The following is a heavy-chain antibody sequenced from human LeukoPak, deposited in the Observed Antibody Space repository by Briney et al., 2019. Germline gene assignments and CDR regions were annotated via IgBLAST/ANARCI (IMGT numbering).Heavy chain of an antibody. CDR2: IHNSGTT. CDR3: ARRYYYNLGSFPFDF. D-gene: IGHD3-10*01. CDR1: GGPFSGYF. V-gene: IGHV4-34*01. Sequence: PSETLSLTCAVSGGPFSGYFWSWIRQSSGKGLEWIGEIHNSGTTNYNPSLNSRVTISEDTFKNQFYLNLSSVTAADTAVYYCARRYYYNLGSFPFDFWGQGTLVTVSS. J-gene: IGHJ4*02.